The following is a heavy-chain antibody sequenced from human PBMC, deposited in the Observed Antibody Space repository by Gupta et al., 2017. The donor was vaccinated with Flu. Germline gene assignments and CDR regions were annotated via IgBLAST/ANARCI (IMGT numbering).Heavy chain of an antibody. CDR3: ATGARGYDLFDF. J-gene: IGHJ4*02. D-gene: IGHD5-12*01. V-gene: IGHV4-59*01. CDR2: IDHSGNT. CDR1: GDSMSRYF. Sequence: QVQLQESGPGLVKPSETLSLTCAVSGDSMSRYFWTWLRQTPGKGLEWIGYIDHSGNTNYNFNPFFKSRISIAIDTSKNQFSLRLSSVTAADTAVYYCATGARGYDLFDFWGQGILVAVSS.